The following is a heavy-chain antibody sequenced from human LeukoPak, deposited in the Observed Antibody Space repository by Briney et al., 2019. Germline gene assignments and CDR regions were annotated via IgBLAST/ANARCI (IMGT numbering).Heavy chain of an antibody. J-gene: IGHJ4*02. CDR2: INHSGST. D-gene: IGHD2-2*02. CDR3: ARGTRYPPAIDY. Sequence: SETLSLTCTVYGGSFSGYYWSWIRQPPGKGLEWIGEINHSGSTNYNPSLKSRVIISVDTSKNQFSLKLSSVTAADTAVYYCARGTRYPPAIDYWGQGTLVTVSS. V-gene: IGHV4-34*01. CDR1: GGSFSGYY.